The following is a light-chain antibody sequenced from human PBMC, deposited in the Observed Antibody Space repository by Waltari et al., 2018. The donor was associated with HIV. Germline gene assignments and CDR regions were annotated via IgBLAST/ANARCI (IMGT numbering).Light chain of an antibody. CDR3: EAWDSRLRAVL. CDR1: SSNIGRNY. CDR2: ENT. J-gene: IGLJ2*01. V-gene: IGLV1-51*01. Sequence: QSVLTQPPSVSAAPGQKVTISCSGSSSNIGRNYVSWYQQLPGTAPKLGIYENTKRSSGTPDRFSGSQSGASATLDITGLQTGDEADYYCEAWDSRLRAVLFGGGTRLTVL.